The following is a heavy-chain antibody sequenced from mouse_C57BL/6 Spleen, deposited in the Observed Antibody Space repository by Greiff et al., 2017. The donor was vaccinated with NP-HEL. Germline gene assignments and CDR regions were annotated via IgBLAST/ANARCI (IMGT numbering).Heavy chain of an antibody. CDR1: GYTFTSYW. CDR2: IDPSDSYT. Sequence: QVQLQQPGAELVMPGASVKLSCKASGYTFTSYWMHWVKQRPGQGLEWIGEIDPSDSYTNYNQKFKGKSTLTVDKSSSTAYMQLSSLPSEDSAVYYGARYGYGGGGFDYWGQGTTLTVSS. J-gene: IGHJ2*01. D-gene: IGHD2-2*01. CDR3: ARYGYGGGGFDY. V-gene: IGHV1-69*01.